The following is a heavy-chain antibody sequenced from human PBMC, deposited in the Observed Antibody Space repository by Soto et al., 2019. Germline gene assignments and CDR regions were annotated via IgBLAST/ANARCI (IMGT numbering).Heavy chain of an antibody. J-gene: IGHJ6*03. Sequence: SETLSLTCAVSSGSISSSNWWSWVRQPPGKGLEWIGEIYHSGSTNYNPSLKSRVTISVDKSKNQFSLKLSSVTAADTAVYYCARDFRTTTLSHYYYYMDVWGKGTTVTVSS. CDR1: SGSISSSNW. CDR2: IYHSGST. CDR3: ARDFRTTTLSHYYYYMDV. D-gene: IGHD1-7*01. V-gene: IGHV4-4*02.